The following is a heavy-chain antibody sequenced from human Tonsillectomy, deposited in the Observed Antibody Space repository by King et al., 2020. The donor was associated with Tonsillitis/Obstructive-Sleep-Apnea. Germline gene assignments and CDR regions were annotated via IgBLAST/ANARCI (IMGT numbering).Heavy chain of an antibody. CDR3: ARAVCTTTSCYPYYFDY. Sequence: VQLVESGAEVKKPGESLRISCKGSGYSFTNYWISWVRQMPGKGLEWMGRIDPSDSYTNYNPSFQGHVTISADKSIITAYLQWSSLKASDTAMYYCARAVCTTTSCYPYYFDYWGQGTLVTVSS. J-gene: IGHJ4*02. D-gene: IGHD2-2*01. CDR1: GYSFTNYW. V-gene: IGHV5-10-1*01. CDR2: IDPSDSYT.